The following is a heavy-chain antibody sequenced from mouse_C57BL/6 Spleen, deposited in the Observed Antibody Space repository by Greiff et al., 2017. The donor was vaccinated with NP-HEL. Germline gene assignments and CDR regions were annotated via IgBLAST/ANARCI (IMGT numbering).Heavy chain of an antibody. V-gene: IGHV3-6*01. D-gene: IGHD2-4*01. J-gene: IGHJ2*01. CDR3: ASYYDYLFDY. Sequence: VQLQQSGPGLVKPSQSLSLTCSVTGYSITSGYYWNWIRQFPGNKLEWMGYISYDGSNNYNPSLKNRISITRDTSKNQFFLKLNSVTTEDTATYYCASYYDYLFDYWGQGTTLTVSS. CDR2: ISYDGSN. CDR1: GYSITSGYY.